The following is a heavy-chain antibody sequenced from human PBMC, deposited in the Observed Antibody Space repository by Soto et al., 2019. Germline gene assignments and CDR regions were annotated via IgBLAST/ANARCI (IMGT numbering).Heavy chain of an antibody. CDR3: AKEINYYGSGSYFDY. V-gene: IGHV3-23*01. CDR1: GITFSSYA. J-gene: IGHJ4*02. CDR2: ISGSGGST. D-gene: IGHD3-10*01. Sequence: GGSLRLSCAASGITFSSYAMSWVRQAPGKGLEWVSAISGSGGSTYYADSVKGRFTISRDNSKNTLYLQMNSLRAEDTAVYYCAKEINYYGSGSYFDYWGQGTLVTVSS.